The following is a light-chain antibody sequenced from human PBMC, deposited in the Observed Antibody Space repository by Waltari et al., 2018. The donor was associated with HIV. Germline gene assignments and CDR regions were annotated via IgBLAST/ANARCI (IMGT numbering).Light chain of an antibody. CDR3: QAWDSNTYV. Sequence: SYELTQPPSVSVSPGQTASITCSGDKLGDKYACWYQQKPGQSPVVVIYQDNKRPSGIPERFSGYNSGNTATLTISGTQAMDEADYYCQAWDSNTYVFGSGTKVTVL. CDR2: QDN. V-gene: IGLV3-1*01. J-gene: IGLJ1*01. CDR1: KLGDKY.